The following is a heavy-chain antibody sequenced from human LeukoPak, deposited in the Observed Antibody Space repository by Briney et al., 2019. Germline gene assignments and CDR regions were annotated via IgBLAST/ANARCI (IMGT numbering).Heavy chain of an antibody. CDR2: IYYSGST. CDR1: GGSISSSSYY. J-gene: IGHJ5*02. D-gene: IGHD6-13*01. V-gene: IGHV4-39*07. CDR3: ASSDSSWYNWFDP. Sequence: SETLSLTCTVSGGSISSSSYYWGWIRQPPGKGLEWIGSIYYSGSTYYNPSLKSRVTISVDTSKNQFSLKLSSVTAADTAVYYCASSDSSWYNWFDPWGQGTLVTVSS.